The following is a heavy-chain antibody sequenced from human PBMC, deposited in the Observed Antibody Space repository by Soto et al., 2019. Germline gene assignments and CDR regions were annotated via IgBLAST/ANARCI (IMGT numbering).Heavy chain of an antibody. CDR2: MNPNSGNT. CDR3: ARRLGYCSSTSCYSYQH. J-gene: IGHJ1*01. Sequence: EASVKVSCKASGYTFTSYDINWVRQATGQGLEWMGWMNPNSGNTGYAQKFQGRVTMTMNTSIITAYMELSSLRSEDTAFFYCARRLGYCSSTSCYSYQHWGQGTLVPSPQ. CDR1: GYTFTSYD. V-gene: IGHV1-8*01. D-gene: IGHD2-2*02.